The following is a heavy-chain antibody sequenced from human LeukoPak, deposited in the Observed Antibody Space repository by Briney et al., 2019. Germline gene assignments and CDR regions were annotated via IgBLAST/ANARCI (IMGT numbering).Heavy chain of an antibody. CDR2: VSHDGSNE. J-gene: IGHJ4*02. V-gene: IGHV3-30-3*01. CDR1: GFTFSSNA. CDR3: AREYDHSLPDY. D-gene: IGHD3-16*01. Sequence: GGSLRLSCAASGFTFSSNAMHWVRQAPGKGLEWVAVVSHDGSNEYYADSVKGRFTISRDNSKNMLYLQMNSLRPEDTAVYYCAREYDHSLPDYWGQGTLVTVSS.